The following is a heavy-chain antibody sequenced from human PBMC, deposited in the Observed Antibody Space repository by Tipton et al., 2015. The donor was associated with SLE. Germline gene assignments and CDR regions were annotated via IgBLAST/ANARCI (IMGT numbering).Heavy chain of an antibody. D-gene: IGHD4-23*01. Sequence: TLSLTCTVSGGPISSHYWSWIRQPPGKGLEWIGYIYFSGSTNYNPSLKSRVTISVDTSKNQFSLKLSSVTAADTAVYYCARDVNSGRHFDYWGQGTLVTVSS. CDR2: IYFSGST. V-gene: IGHV4-59*11. J-gene: IGHJ4*02. CDR1: GGPISSHY. CDR3: ARDVNSGRHFDY.